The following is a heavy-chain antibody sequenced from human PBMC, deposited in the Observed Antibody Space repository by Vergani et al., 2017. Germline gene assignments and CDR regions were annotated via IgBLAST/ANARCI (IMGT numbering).Heavy chain of an antibody. J-gene: IGHJ4*02. V-gene: IGHV1-8*02. D-gene: IGHD5-24*01. CDR2: MNPNSGNT. CDR3: ARDKLQISGVKDY. Sequence: QVQLVQSGAEVKKPGASVKVSCKASGYTFTSYGISWVRQATGQGLEWMGWMNPNSGNTGYAQKFQGRVTMTRNTSISTAYMELSSLRSEDTDLYYCARDKLQISGVKDYWGQGTLVTVSS. CDR1: GYTFTSYG.